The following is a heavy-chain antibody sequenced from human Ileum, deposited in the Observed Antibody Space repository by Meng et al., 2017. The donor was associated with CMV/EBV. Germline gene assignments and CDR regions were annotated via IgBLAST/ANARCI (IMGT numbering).Heavy chain of an antibody. CDR1: GFTIKEYA. V-gene: IGHV3-9*01. D-gene: IGHD3-22*01. J-gene: IGHJ6*02. CDR3: AKGGIVINYYGLDV. Sequence: LKISCAASGFTIKEYAMHWVRQAPGKGLEWVSGIGWNSDGIDYADSVKGRFTISRDNAKNSLYLQMDFLRTEDTALYYCAKGGIVINYYGLDVWGQGTTVTVSS. CDR2: IGWNSDGI.